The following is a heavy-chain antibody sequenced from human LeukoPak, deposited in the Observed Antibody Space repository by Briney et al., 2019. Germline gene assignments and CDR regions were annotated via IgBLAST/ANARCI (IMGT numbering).Heavy chain of an antibody. CDR3: ARGSTSGHDAFDI. CDR2: IIPIFGTA. D-gene: IGHD2-2*01. V-gene: IGHV1-69*13. Sequence: SVKVSCKASGGTFSSYAISWVRQAPGQGLEWMGGIIPIFGTANYAQKFQGRVTITADESTSTAYMELSSLRSEDTAVYYCARGSTSGHDAFDIWGQGTMVTVSP. J-gene: IGHJ3*02. CDR1: GGTFSSYA.